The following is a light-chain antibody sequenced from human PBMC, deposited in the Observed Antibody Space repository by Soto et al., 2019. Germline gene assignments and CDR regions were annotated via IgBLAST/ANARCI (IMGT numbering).Light chain of an antibody. Sequence: QSALTQPASVSGSPGQSITISCTGTSSDVGGYNYVSWYQQHPGKAPKLMIYEVSNRPSGVPDRFSGSKSGNTASLTISGLQADDEADYICCSYGGPYTWLFGGGTKLTVL. CDR2: EVS. CDR1: SSDVGGYNY. CDR3: CSYGGPYTWL. V-gene: IGLV2-11*01. J-gene: IGLJ3*02.